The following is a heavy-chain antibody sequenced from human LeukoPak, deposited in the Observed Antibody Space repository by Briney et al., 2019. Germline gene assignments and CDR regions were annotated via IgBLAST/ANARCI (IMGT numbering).Heavy chain of an antibody. Sequence: GGSLRLSCAASGFTFSSYAMHWVRQAPGKGLEWVAVISYDGSNKYYADSVKGRFTISRDNSKNTLYLQMNSLRAEDTAVYYCEGYCSSTSCYPFSFDYWGQGTLVTVSS. D-gene: IGHD2-2*01. J-gene: IGHJ4*02. CDR2: ISYDGSNK. V-gene: IGHV3-30-3*01. CDR1: GFTFSSYA. CDR3: EGYCSSTSCYPFSFDY.